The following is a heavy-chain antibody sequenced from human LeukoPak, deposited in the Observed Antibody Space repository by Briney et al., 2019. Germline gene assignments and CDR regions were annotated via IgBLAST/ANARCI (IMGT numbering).Heavy chain of an antibody. Sequence: SETLSLTCTVSGGSISSYYWSWLRQPPGKGLEWIGYIYIGGSTNYNPALKSRVTISVDTSKNQFSLKLRSVTAADTAVYYCAGGFSGDPYWGQGTLVTVSS. CDR3: AGGFSGDPY. V-gene: IGHV4-59*01. CDR2: IYIGGST. CDR1: GGSISSYY. J-gene: IGHJ4*02. D-gene: IGHD5-12*01.